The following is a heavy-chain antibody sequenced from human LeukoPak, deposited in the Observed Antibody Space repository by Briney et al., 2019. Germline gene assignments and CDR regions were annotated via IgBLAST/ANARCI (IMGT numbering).Heavy chain of an antibody. CDR2: INHSGST. D-gene: IGHD3-9*01. Sequence: SETLSLTCAVYGGSFSGYYWSWIRQPPGKGLEWIGEINHSGSTNYNPSLKSRVTISVDTSKNQFSLKLSSVTAADTAVYYCARRAPNYDILTGPDSNYYYYGMDAWGQGTTVTVSS. CDR1: GGSFSGYY. V-gene: IGHV4-34*01. CDR3: ARRAPNYDILTGPDSNYYYYGMDA. J-gene: IGHJ6*02.